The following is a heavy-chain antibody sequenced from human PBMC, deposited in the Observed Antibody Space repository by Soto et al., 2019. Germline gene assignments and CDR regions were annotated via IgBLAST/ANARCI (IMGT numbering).Heavy chain of an antibody. V-gene: IGHV3-30*18. Sequence: GGALRLSCAASGFTFNSYGMHWVRQAPGKGLEWVAVISYDENYKYYADSVKGRFTISRDNSKNTLYLQMNSLRAEDTAVYYCAKEGYSYGWGADYWGQGTLVTVSS. CDR2: ISYDENYK. D-gene: IGHD5-18*01. CDR1: GFTFNSYG. J-gene: IGHJ4*02. CDR3: AKEGYSYGWGADY.